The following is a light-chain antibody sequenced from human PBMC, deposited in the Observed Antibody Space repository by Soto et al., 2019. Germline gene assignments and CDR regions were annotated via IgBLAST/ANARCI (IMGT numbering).Light chain of an antibody. CDR2: DNN. CDR3: GTWDSSLSAYV. Sequence: QSVLTQPPSVSAAPGQKVTISCSGSSSNIGNNYVSWYQQLPGTAPKLLIYDNNKRPSGIPDRFSGSKSGTSATLGITGLQTGDEDDYYCGTWDSSLSAYVFANGTNVT. V-gene: IGLV1-51*01. J-gene: IGLJ1*01. CDR1: SSNIGNNY.